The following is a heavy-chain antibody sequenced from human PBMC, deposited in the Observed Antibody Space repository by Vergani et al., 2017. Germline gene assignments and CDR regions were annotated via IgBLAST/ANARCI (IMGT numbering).Heavy chain of an antibody. CDR2: MYHSGST. J-gene: IGHJ4*03. CDR1: GSSMSGYY. CDR3: GRVADFYGLGRRLLEL. D-gene: IGHD3-10*01. V-gene: IGHV4-59*01. Sequence: QVRLQESGPGLVKPSETLSLTCSVSGSSMSGYYWSWIRQPPGKELEWIGYMYHSGSTNYNPSLETRVTISGETSKNQFSLKLNSVTAADTAVYYCGRVADFYGLGRRLLELWGQGILVTVSS.